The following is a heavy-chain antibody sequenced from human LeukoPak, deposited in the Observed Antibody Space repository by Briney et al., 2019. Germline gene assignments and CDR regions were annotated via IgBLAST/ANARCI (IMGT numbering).Heavy chain of an antibody. J-gene: IGHJ4*02. CDR1: GYTLTELS. Sequence: ASVKVSCKVSGYTLTELSMHWVRQAPGQGLEWMGWISAYNGNTNYAQKLQGRVTMTTDTSTSTAYMELRSLRSDDTAVYYCARDRMTSLGAGDYWGQGTLVTVSS. CDR2: ISAYNGNT. V-gene: IGHV1-18*01. CDR3: ARDRMTSLGAGDY. D-gene: IGHD4-11*01.